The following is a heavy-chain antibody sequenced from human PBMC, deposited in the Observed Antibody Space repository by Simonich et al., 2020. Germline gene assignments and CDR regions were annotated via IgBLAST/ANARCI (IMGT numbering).Heavy chain of an antibody. Sequence: EVQLVESGGGLVQPGRSLRLSCAASGFTFDDYAMHWVRQAPGKGLEWVAGISWNSGSRGDADSVKDRFTISRDNAKNSLYLQMNSLRAEDTALYYCAKDVAAAGTEYFQHWGQGTLVTVSS. J-gene: IGHJ1*01. V-gene: IGHV3-9*01. CDR2: ISWNSGSR. CDR1: GFTFDDYA. CDR3: AKDVAAAGTEYFQH. D-gene: IGHD6-13*01.